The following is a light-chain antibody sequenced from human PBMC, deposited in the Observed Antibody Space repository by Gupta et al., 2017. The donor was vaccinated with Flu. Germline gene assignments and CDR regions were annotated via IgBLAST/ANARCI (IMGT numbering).Light chain of an antibody. CDR1: SVTNVGTYS. Sequence: QAVLTQPSSLSASPGAAASLTCTLRSVTNVGTYSRYWYQQKPWSPPQYLLRYRSDSEKQPGSGVPSRFSGSKDASANAGILLISGLQSEDEADYYCMIWHSSAWVFGGGTKLTVL. V-gene: IGLV5-45*03. J-gene: IGLJ3*02. CDR2: YRSDSEK. CDR3: MIWHSSAWV.